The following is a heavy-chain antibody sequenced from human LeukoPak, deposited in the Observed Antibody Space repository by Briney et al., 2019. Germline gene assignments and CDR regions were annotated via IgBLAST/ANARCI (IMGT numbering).Heavy chain of an antibody. D-gene: IGHD3-22*01. V-gene: IGHV3-23*01. CDR2: ISDSGDNT. CDR3: AKDLLQTFFFDSSGYYSDAFGM. CDR1: EFTFSNFA. J-gene: IGHJ3*02. Sequence: PGGSLRLSCAASEFTFSNFAMSWVRQAPGKGLEWVSTISDSGDNTYYADSVKGRFTISRDNSKNTLSLHMNTLRAEDTAVYYCAKDLLQTFFFDSSGYYSDAFGMWGQGTMVTVSP.